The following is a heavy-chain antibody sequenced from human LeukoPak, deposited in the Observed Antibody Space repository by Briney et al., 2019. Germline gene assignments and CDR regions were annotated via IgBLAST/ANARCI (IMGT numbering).Heavy chain of an antibody. J-gene: IGHJ3*02. Sequence: PGGSLRLSCAASGFTFSSYAMSWVRQAPGKGLEWVSAISGSGGSTYYADSVKGRFTISRDNSKNRLYLQMNSLRAEDTAVYYCAKAGVGSIAARSDAFDIWGQGRMVTVSS. CDR2: ISGSGGST. CDR1: GFTFSSYA. D-gene: IGHD6-6*01. CDR3: AKAGVGSIAARSDAFDI. V-gene: IGHV3-23*01.